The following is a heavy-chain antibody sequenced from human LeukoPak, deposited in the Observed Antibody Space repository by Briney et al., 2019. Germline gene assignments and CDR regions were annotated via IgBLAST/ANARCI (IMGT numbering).Heavy chain of an antibody. D-gene: IGHD6-19*01. Sequence: SETLSLTCAVYGGSFSGYYWSWIRQPPGKGLEWIGEINHSGSTNYNPSLKSRVTIPVDTSKNQFSLKLSSVTAADTAVYYCATISYSGWYSDYWGQGTLITVSS. CDR1: GGSFSGYY. J-gene: IGHJ4*02. CDR3: ATISYSGWYSDY. CDR2: INHSGST. V-gene: IGHV4-34*01.